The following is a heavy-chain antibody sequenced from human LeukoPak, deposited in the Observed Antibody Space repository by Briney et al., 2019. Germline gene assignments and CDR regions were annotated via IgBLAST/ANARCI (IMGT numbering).Heavy chain of an antibody. CDR1: GFTFSSYA. Sequence: GGSLRLSCAASGFTFSSYAMSWVRQAPGKGLEWVSAISGSGGSTYYADSVKGRFTISRDNSKNTLYLQMNSLRAEDTAVYYCAKARGDYDILTGYYGGGYYFDYWGQGTPVTVSS. V-gene: IGHV3-23*01. D-gene: IGHD3-9*01. CDR2: ISGSGGST. J-gene: IGHJ4*02. CDR3: AKARGDYDILTGYYGGGYYFDY.